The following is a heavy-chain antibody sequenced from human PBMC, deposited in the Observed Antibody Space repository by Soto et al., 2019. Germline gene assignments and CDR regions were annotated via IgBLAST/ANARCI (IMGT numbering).Heavy chain of an antibody. CDR2: IYHSGST. D-gene: IGHD1-1*01. CDR3: ATTPIGGATGYYYMDV. V-gene: IGHV4-4*02. J-gene: IGHJ6*03. CDR1: SGSISSSNW. Sequence: SETLSLTCAVSSGSISSSNWWSWVRHPPGKGLEWIGEIYHSGSTNYHPSLKSRVTISVDKSKNQFSLKLSSVTAADTAVYYCATTPIGGATGYYYMDVWGKGTTVTVSS.